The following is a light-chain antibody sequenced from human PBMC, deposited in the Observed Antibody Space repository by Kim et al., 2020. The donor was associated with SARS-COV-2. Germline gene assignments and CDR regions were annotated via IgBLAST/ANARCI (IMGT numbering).Light chain of an antibody. CDR3: QQRSDWPQLT. V-gene: IGKV3-11*01. CDR2: DAS. J-gene: IGKJ4*01. CDR1: QSVRSS. Sequence: IVLTQSPGTLSLSPGERATLSCRASQSVRSSLAWYQQRPGQAPRLLIYDASNRATGIPARFSGSGSGTDFTLTISSLEPEDFAVYYCQQRSDWPQLTFGGGTKVEIK.